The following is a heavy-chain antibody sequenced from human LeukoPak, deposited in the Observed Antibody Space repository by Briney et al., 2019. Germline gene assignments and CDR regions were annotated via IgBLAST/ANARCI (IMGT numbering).Heavy chain of an antibody. CDR2: INHSGST. Sequence: SETLSLTCAVYGGSFSGYYWSWIRRPPGKGLEWIGEINHSGSTKYNPSLKSRVTISLDTSKNHFPLTLISVTTADNAVVYYPRGSNWAVDYWGQGTLVHVSS. V-gene: IGHV4-34*01. D-gene: IGHD7-27*01. J-gene: IGHJ4*02. CDR1: GGSFSGYY. CDR3: PRGSNWAVDY.